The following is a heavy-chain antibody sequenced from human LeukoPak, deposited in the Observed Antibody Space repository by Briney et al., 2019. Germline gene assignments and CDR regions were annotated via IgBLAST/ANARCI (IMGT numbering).Heavy chain of an antibody. Sequence: GRSLRLSCATSGFTFSSYGMHWVRQAPGKGLEWVAVIWYDGSIKYYADSVKGRFTISRDNSKNTLYLQMNSLRAEDTAVYYCSKGKYGSGSYTVDYWGKGTLVTVSS. D-gene: IGHD3-10*01. CDR3: SKGKYGSGSYTVDY. V-gene: IGHV3-33*06. CDR1: GFTFSSYG. CDR2: IWYDGSIK. J-gene: IGHJ4*02.